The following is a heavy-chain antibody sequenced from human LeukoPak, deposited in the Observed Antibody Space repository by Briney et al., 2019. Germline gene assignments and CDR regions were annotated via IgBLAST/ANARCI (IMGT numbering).Heavy chain of an antibody. Sequence: PGGSLRLSCAASGFTFSDPWMIWVRQAPGKGLEWGGRIKSRADGGTPDYAAPVTGRFTISRDDSNGTLFLQMNSLTTEATAVYYCATQGLLDAFDIWGQGTMVIVSS. D-gene: IGHD3-22*01. J-gene: IGHJ3*02. CDR2: IKSRADGGTP. V-gene: IGHV3-15*01. CDR3: ATQGLLDAFDI. CDR1: GFTFSDPW.